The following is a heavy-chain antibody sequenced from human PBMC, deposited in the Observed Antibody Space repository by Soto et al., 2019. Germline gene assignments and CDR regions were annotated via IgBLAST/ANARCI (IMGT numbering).Heavy chain of an antibody. D-gene: IGHD6-13*01. V-gene: IGHV3-21*01. Sequence: SGGSLRLSCAASGFTFSSYSMNWVRQAPGKGLEWVSSISSSSSYIYYADSVKGRFTISRDNAKNSLYLQMNSLRAEDTAVYYCARDHPGIAAGRYYFDYWGQGTLVTVSS. CDR1: GFTFSSYS. J-gene: IGHJ4*02. CDR3: ARDHPGIAAGRYYFDY. CDR2: ISSSSSYI.